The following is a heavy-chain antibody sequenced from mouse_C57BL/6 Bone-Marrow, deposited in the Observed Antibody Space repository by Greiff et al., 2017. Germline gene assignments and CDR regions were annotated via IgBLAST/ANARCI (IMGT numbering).Heavy chain of an antibody. CDR3: ASKYYDYAMDY. CDR1: GYSFTGYY. J-gene: IGHJ4*01. CDR2: INPSTGGT. Sequence: VQLQQSGPELVKPGASVKISCKASGYSFTGYYMNWVKQSPEKSLEWIGEINPSTGGTTYNQKFKAKATLTVDKSSSTAYMQLKSLTSEDSAVYYCASKYYDYAMDYWGQGTSVTVSS. D-gene: IGHD2-4*01. V-gene: IGHV1-42*01.